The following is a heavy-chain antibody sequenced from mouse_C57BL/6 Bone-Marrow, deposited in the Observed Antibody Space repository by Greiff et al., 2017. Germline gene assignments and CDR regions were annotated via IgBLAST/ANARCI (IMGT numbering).Heavy chain of an antibody. D-gene: IGHD2-5*01. Sequence: VQLQQSGPVLVKPGASVKMSCKASGYTFTDYYMNWVKQSHGKSLEWIGVINPYNGGTSYHQKFKGKATLTVDKSSSTAYMELNSRTSEDSAVYSCARSHYSNYGAWFAYWGQGTLVTVSA. V-gene: IGHV1-19*01. CDR1: GYTFTDYY. CDR3: ARSHYSNYGAWFAY. J-gene: IGHJ3*01. CDR2: INPYNGGT.